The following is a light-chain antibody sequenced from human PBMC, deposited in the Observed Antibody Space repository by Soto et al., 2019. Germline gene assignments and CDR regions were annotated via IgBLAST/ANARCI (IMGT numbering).Light chain of an antibody. CDR3: QQYTHYSPWT. CDR1: QSINHW. CDR2: DAS. J-gene: IGKJ1*01. V-gene: IGKV1-5*01. Sequence: DIQMTQSPSTLSASVGDRVTITCRASQSINHWLAWYQQKSGKAPNLLIYDASNLETGVPSRFSGSGSGTEFTLTISSLQPDDFVTYYCQQYTHYSPWTFGQGTKVEIK.